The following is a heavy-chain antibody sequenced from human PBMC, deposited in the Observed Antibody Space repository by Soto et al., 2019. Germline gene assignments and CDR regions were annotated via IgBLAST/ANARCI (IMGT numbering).Heavy chain of an antibody. D-gene: IGHD2-2*01. J-gene: IGHJ6*02. Sequence: ASVKVSCKASGYTFTSYGISWVRQAPGQGLEWMGWISAYNGNTNYAQKLQGRVTMTTDTSTSTAYMELRSLRSDDTAVYYCASGRIVVIPAAPPAYYYYGMDVWGHGTTVTVSS. CDR1: GYTFTSYG. CDR2: ISAYNGNT. CDR3: ASGRIVVIPAAPPAYYYYGMDV. V-gene: IGHV1-18*01.